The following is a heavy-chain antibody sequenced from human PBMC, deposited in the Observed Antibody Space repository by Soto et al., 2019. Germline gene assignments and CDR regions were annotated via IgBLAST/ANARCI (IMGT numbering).Heavy chain of an antibody. V-gene: IGHV1-46*01. CDR1: ADTFTSYY. CDR2: INPNGGST. D-gene: IGHD6-6*01. J-gene: IGHJ5*02. CDR3: AKVRRQLGGVNWFDP. Sequence: ASVKVSCKAPADTFTSYYIHWVRQAPGHGLEWMGIINPNGGSTRFAQTFQGRITMTTDTSTSTVYMELRSLRAEDTAVYYCAKVRRQLGGVNWFDPWGQGTLVTVSS.